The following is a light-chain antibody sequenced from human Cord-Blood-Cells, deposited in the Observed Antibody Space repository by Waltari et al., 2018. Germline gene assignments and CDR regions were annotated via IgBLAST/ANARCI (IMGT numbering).Light chain of an antibody. J-gene: IGKJ3*01. CDR1: QSISSY. Sequence: DIQMTQSPSSLSASVGDRVTITCRASQSISSYLNWYQQKPGKAPKLLIYAASSLQSGVPSRFGGSGAGTDFTRTISSLQPEDFATYYCQQSYSTQFTFGPGTKVDIK. V-gene: IGKV1-39*01. CDR2: AAS. CDR3: QQSYSTQFT.